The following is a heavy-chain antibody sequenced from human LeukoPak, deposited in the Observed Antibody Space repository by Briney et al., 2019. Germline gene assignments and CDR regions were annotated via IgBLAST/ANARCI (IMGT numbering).Heavy chain of an antibody. Sequence: SETLSLTCAVYGGSFSGYYWSWIRQPPGKGLEWIGEINHSGSTNYNPSLKSRVTISVDTSKNQFSLKLSSVTAADTAVYYCARQGSGSPSRDYYFDYWGQGTLATVSS. D-gene: IGHD1-26*01. CDR2: INHSGST. CDR3: ARQGSGSPSRDYYFDY. V-gene: IGHV4-34*01. CDR1: GGSFSGYY. J-gene: IGHJ4*02.